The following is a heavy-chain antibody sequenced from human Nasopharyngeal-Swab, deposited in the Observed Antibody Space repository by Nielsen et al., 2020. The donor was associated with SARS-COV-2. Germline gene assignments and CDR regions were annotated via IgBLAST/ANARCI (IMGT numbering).Heavy chain of an antibody. Sequence: ASVKVSCKASGYTFTSYGISWVRQAPGQGLEWMGWISAYNGNTNYAQKLQGRVTMTTDTSTSTAYMELRSLRSDDTAVYYCARDGGLMAAAGHAEYFQHWGQGTLVTVSS. D-gene: IGHD6-13*01. V-gene: IGHV1-18*01. CDR3: ARDGGLMAAAGHAEYFQH. CDR1: GYTFTSYG. J-gene: IGHJ1*01. CDR2: ISAYNGNT.